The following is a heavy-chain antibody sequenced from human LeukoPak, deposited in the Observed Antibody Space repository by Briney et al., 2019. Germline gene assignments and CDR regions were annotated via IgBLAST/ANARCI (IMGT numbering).Heavy chain of an antibody. CDR1: GFTFSSYA. Sequence: PGGSLRLSCATSGFTFSSYAMRWVRQAPGKGLEWVALISYDGINQYYADSVKGRFIISRDNSKNTLYLQLNSLRLEDTAVYYCTLTTFGVVYCFDYWGQGTLVTVSS. D-gene: IGHD1/OR15-1a*01. J-gene: IGHJ4*02. CDR2: ISYDGINQ. V-gene: IGHV3-30*04. CDR3: TLTTFGVVYCFDY.